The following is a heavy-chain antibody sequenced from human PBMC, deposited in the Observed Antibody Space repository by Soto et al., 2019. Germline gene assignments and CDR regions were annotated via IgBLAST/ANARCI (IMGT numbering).Heavy chain of an antibody. CDR2: IKQDGSEK. CDR1: GFTFSSYW. J-gene: IGHJ6*03. D-gene: IGHD5-12*01. V-gene: IGHV3-7*01. CDR3: ARRSSGYSGYDGSLWYMDV. Sequence: GGSLRLSCAASGFTFSSYWMSWVRQAPGKGLEWVANIKQDGSEKYYVDSVKGRFTISRDNAKNSLYLQMNSLRAEDTAVYYCARRSSGYSGYDGSLWYMDVWGKGTTVTVSS.